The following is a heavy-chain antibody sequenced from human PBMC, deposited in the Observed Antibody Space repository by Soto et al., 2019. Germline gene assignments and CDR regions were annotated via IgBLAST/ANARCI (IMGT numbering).Heavy chain of an antibody. D-gene: IGHD3-10*01. Sequence: GGSLRLSCAASGFPFSDAWIRWVRQPPGKGLEWVSAISGRGGSTYYADSVKGRFTISRDNSKKTLYLQMNSLRPEDPALYYCAGGGAYELFDYWCQGTLVSVSS. CDR3: AGGGAYELFDY. V-gene: IGHV3-23*01. CDR2: ISGRGGST. CDR1: GFPFSDAW. J-gene: IGHJ4*02.